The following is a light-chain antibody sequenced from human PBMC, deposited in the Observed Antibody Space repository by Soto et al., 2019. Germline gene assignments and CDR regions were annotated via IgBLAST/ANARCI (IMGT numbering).Light chain of an antibody. CDR3: GTYTSTTPLGV. V-gene: IGLV2-14*01. CDR2: GVS. CDR1: SSDVRSYNY. J-gene: IGLJ2*01. Sequence: QSALTQPASVSGSPGQSITISCTGISSDVRSYNYVSWYQHHPGQAPKLLVYGVSNRPSGVSNRFSGSKSANTASLTISGLQAEDEADYYCGTYTSTTPLGVFGGGTKLTVL.